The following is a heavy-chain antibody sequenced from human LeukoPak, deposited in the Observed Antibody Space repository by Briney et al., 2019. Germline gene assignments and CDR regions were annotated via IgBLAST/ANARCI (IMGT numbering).Heavy chain of an antibody. CDR1: GFTFTAYS. V-gene: IGHV3-64D*06. CDR2: ISNNADTT. J-gene: IGHJ4*02. D-gene: IGHD3-10*01. CDR3: VKGWVRGVMNY. Sequence: GSLRLSCSASGFTFTAYSMYWVRQAPGKGLEYVSAISNNADTTYYADSVKGRFTISRDNSKNTLYLQMSGLRAEDTAVYSCVKGWVRGVMNYWGQGTLVTVSS.